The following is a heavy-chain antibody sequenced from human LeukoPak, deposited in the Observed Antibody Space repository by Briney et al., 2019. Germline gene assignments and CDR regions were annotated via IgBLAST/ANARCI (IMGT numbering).Heavy chain of an antibody. Sequence: GGSLRLFCAASGFTFSSYSMNWVRQAPGKGLEWVSAISSSSSYIYYADLVKGRLTISRDNAKNSLYMRMNSPRAEKTAVYYCARNRIPSYCYFDLWGRGTLVTVSS. D-gene: IGHD3-10*01. J-gene: IGHJ2*01. CDR3: ARNRIPSYCYFDL. CDR2: ISSSSSYI. CDR1: GFTFSSYS. V-gene: IGHV3-21*01.